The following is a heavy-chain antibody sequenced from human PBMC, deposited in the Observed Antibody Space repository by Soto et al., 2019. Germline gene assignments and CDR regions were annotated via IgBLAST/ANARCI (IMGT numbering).Heavy chain of an antibody. J-gene: IGHJ4*02. V-gene: IGHV4-34*01. CDR1: GFTFSSYA. Sequence: GSLRLSCAASGFTFSSYAMSWVRQAPGKGLEWIGEINHSGSTNYNPSLKSRVTISVDTSKNQFSLKLSSVTAADTAVYYCARRAAAHDYWGQGTLVTSPQ. CDR3: ARRAAAHDY. CDR2: INHSGST. D-gene: IGHD6-13*01.